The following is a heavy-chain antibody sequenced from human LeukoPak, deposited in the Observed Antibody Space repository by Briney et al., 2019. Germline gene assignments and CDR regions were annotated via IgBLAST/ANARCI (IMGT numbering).Heavy chain of an antibody. Sequence: SGTLSLTCTVSGGSISSSSYYWGWIRQPPGKGLEWIGSIYYSGSTYYNPSLKSRVTISVDTSKNQFSLKLSSVTAADTAVYYCARDRSSPMVRGGIDYWGQGTLVTVSS. D-gene: IGHD3-10*01. CDR1: GGSISSSSYY. V-gene: IGHV4-39*07. CDR3: ARDRSSPMVRGGIDY. CDR2: IYYSGST. J-gene: IGHJ4*02.